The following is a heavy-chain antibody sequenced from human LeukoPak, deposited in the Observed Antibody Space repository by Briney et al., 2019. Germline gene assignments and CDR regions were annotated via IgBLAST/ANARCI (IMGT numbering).Heavy chain of an antibody. V-gene: IGHV1-2*02. D-gene: IGHD4-17*01. J-gene: IGHJ6*03. Sequence: ASVKVSCKASGYTFTDYYMHWVRQAPGQGLEWMGWINPNSGGTNYAQKFQGRVTMTRDTSISTAYMELSRLRSDDTAVYYCARRANYGDSTWHRYYYYYYVDVWGKGTTVTISS. CDR2: INPNSGGT. CDR3: ARRANYGDSTWHRYYYYYYVDV. CDR1: GYTFTDYY.